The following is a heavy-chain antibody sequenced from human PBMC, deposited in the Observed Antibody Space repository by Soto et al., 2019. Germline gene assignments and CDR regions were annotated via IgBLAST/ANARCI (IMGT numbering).Heavy chain of an antibody. J-gene: IGHJ4*02. Sequence: EVQLVESGGGLVQPGGPLRLSCAASGFTFSSYSLNWFRQPPGKGLEWVSYISSSSSTIYYADSVKGRFTSSRDNAKNTLYLQMNSLRDEDTAVYYCARDIPSHICSSGLYYLGYFDYWGQGTLVTVSS. CDR1: GFTFSSYS. CDR3: ARDIPSHICSSGLYYLGYFDY. CDR2: ISSSSSTI. V-gene: IGHV3-48*02. D-gene: IGHD6-19*01.